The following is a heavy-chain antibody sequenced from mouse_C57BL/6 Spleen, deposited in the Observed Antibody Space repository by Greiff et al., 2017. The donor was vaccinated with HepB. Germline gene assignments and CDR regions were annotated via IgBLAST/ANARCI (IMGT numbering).Heavy chain of an antibody. CDR3: TTGATVGGGY. CDR1: GFNIKDYY. D-gene: IGHD1-1*01. CDR2: IDPEDGDT. J-gene: IGHJ2*01. V-gene: IGHV14-1*01. Sequence: VQLQQSGAELVRPGASVKLSCTASGFNIKDYYMHWVKQRPEQGLEWIGRIDPEDGDTEYAPKFQGKANMTADTSSNTAYLQLSSLTSEDTAVYYCTTGATVGGGYWGQGTTLTVSS.